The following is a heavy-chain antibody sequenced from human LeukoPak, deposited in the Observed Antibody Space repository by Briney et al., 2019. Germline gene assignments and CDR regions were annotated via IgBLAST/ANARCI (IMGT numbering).Heavy chain of an antibody. CDR2: MNPNSGNT. Sequence: ASVKVSCKASGYTFSSYDINWVRQATGQGLEWMGWMNPNSGNTGYAQKFQGRVTITKNISISTAYMELSSLRSDDTAVYYRARGPGHCTSTSCPYYFEFWGQGTLVTVSS. CDR3: ARGPGHCTSTSCPYYFEF. D-gene: IGHD2-2*01. CDR1: GYTFSSYD. J-gene: IGHJ4*02. V-gene: IGHV1-8*01.